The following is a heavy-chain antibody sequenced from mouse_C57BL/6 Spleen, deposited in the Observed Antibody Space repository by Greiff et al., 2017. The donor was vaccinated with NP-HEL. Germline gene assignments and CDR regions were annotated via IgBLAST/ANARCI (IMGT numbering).Heavy chain of an antibody. CDR1: GFTFSSYA. Sequence: EVQVVESGGGLVKPGGSLKLSCAASGFTFSSYAMSWVRQPPEKRLEWVATISDGGSYTYYPDTVQGRFTISRDNAKNNLYLQMSHLKSEDTAMYYCASEGYGYFDVWGTGTTVTVSS. CDR2: ISDGGSYT. J-gene: IGHJ1*03. D-gene: IGHD2-10*02. V-gene: IGHV5-4*01. CDR3: ASEGYGYFDV.